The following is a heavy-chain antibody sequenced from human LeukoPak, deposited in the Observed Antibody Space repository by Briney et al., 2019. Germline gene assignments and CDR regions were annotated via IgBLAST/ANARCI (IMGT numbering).Heavy chain of an antibody. CDR3: ARDPSPDEGPLDY. J-gene: IGHJ4*02. CDR2: IIPIFGTA. CDR1: GGTFSSYA. V-gene: IGHV1-69*05. Sequence: SVKVSCKASGGTFSSYAISWVRQAPGQGLEWMGGIIPIFGTASYAQKFQGRVTITTDESTSTAYMELSSLRSEDTAVYYCARDPSPDEGPLDYWGQGTLVTVSS. D-gene: IGHD5-24*01.